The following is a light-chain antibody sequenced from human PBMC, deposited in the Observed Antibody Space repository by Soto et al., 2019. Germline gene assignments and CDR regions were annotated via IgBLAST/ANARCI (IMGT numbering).Light chain of an antibody. CDR1: QTVSKF. Sequence: EIVLTQSPATLSLSPGERAALSCRASQTVSKFLAWYQQRPGQAPRLLIYGASTRATGIPVRFSGSGSGTEFTLTISSLEPEDFAVYYCQQRHMWPITFGQGTRLEIK. CDR2: GAS. CDR3: QQRHMWPIT. J-gene: IGKJ5*01. V-gene: IGKV3-11*01.